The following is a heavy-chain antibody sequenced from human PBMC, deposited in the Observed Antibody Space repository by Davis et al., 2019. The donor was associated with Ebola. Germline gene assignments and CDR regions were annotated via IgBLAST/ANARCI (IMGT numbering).Heavy chain of an antibody. CDR3: AKVHPPTTVTTGWFDP. CDR1: GFIFSSYA. CDR2: ISVRSIT. V-gene: IGHV3-23*01. Sequence: GESLKISCAASGFIFSSYAMSWVRQAPGKGLEWVSSISVRSITYHADSGKGRCTISREKSKNTLYLQMKSLRAEDTAVYYCAKVHPPTTVTTGWFDPWGQGTLVTVSS. J-gene: IGHJ5*02. D-gene: IGHD4-17*01.